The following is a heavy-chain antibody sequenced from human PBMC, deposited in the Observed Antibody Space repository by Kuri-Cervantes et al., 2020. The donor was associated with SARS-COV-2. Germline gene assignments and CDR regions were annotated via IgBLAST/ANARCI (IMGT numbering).Heavy chain of an antibody. CDR1: GFTFTNHA. D-gene: IGHD3-10*02. V-gene: IGHV3-23*03. Sequence: GGSLKISCTASGFTFTNHAMSWVRQAPGKGLEWVSVIPSGGNSYYPISVRGRFTISRDNSKNTVYLEMNTLRAEDTARYYCVSGEDTSTPDFDHWGLGTLVTVSS. CDR2: IPSGGNS. CDR3: VSGEDTSTPDFDH. J-gene: IGHJ4*02.